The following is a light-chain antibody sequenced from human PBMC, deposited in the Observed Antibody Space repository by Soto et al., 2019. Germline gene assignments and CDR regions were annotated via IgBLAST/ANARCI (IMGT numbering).Light chain of an antibody. J-gene: IGKJ1*01. CDR2: GAS. V-gene: IGKV3-20*01. Sequence: EIVLTQSPGTLSLSPGERATLSCRASQSVSSSYLAWYQQKPGQAPRLLIYGASSMATGIPDRFSGSGSGTDFTLTVSRLEHDDLAVYYCQKYGRSPRTFGQGTKVDI. CDR1: QSVSSSY. CDR3: QKYGRSPRT.